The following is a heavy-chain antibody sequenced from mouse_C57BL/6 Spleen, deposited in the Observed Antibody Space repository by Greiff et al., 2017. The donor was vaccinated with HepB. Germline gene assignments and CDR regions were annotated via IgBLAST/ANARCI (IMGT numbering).Heavy chain of an antibody. V-gene: IGHV1-5*01. CDR1: GYTFTSYW. CDR3: TARTTRGYAMDY. CDR2: IYPGNSDT. Sequence: EVMLVESGTVLARPGASVKMSCKTSGYTFTSYWMHWVKQRPGQGLEWIGAIYPGNSDTSYNQKFKGKAKMTAVTSASTAYMELSSLTNEDSAVYYCTARTTRGYAMDYWGQGTSVTVSS. D-gene: IGHD3-1*01. J-gene: IGHJ4*01.